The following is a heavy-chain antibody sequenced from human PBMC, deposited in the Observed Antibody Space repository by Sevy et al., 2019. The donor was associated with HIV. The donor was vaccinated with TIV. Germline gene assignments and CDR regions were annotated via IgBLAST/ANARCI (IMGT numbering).Heavy chain of an antibody. CDR1: GYTFSSYC. V-gene: IGHV1-18*01. CDR3: ARAYCSGGRCYSLAY. CDR2: ISALNGDT. D-gene: IGHD2-15*01. Sequence: ASVKVSCKASGYTFSSYCITWVRQAPGQGPEWIGWISALNGDTIYAQKLQGRVTMTADTSTSTVYMDLRSLRSDDTAVYYCARAYCSGGRCYSLAYWGQGTLVTVSS. J-gene: IGHJ4*02.